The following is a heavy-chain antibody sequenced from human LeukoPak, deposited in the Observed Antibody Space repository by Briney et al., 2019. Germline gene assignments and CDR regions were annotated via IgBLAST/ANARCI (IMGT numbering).Heavy chain of an antibody. CDR2: ISGSISGGST. J-gene: IGHJ4*02. D-gene: IGHD6-13*01. CDR1: GFTFSSYA. Sequence: PGGSLRLSCAASGFTFSSYAMSWVRQAPGKGLEWVSTISGSISGGSTSYAESVKGRFTISRDNSKNTLYLQMNSLRAEDTAVYYCAKGQQLATVLVDFDYWGQGTLVTVSS. V-gene: IGHV3-23*01. CDR3: AKGQQLATVLVDFDY.